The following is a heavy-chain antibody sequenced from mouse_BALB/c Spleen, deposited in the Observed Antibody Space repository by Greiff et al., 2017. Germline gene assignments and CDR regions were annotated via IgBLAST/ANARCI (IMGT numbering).Heavy chain of an antibody. V-gene: IGHV1S127*01. D-gene: IGHD4-1*01. Sequence: QVQLQQSGPQLVRPGASVKISCKASGYSFTSYWMHWVKQRPGQGLEWIGMIDPSDSETRLNQKFKDKATLTVDKSSSTAYMQLSSPTSEDSAVYYCARHWAFDYWGQGTTLTVSS. CDR3: ARHWAFDY. CDR2: IDPSDSET. CDR1: GYSFTSYW. J-gene: IGHJ2*01.